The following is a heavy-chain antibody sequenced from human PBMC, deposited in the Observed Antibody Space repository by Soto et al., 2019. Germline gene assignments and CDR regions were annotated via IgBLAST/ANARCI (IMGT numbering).Heavy chain of an antibody. V-gene: IGHV4-39*01. D-gene: IGHD4-17*01. CDR2: ISYSGTT. Sequence: SETLSLTCTVSGGSISSSNYYWGWIRQPPGKGLQWIGSISYSGTTFYNPSLKSRVTISVDTSKNQFSLKLSSVTAADTAVYYCARRYGDSQLDYWGQGTLVTVS. J-gene: IGHJ4*02. CDR3: ARRYGDSQLDY. CDR1: GGSISSSNYY.